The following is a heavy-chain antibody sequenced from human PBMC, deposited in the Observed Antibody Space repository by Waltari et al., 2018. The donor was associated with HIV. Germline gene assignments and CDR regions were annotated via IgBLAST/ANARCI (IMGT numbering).Heavy chain of an antibody. V-gene: IGHV3-21*01. D-gene: IGHD6-19*01. CDR3: ARDLSAASVAGSSGY. Sequence: EVQLVESGGGLVKPGGSLRLSCAASGFTFGSNTMHWVRQAPGKGLEYISSISSGSGYIYYADSVKGRFTISRDNAKNSLYLQMNSLRAADTAVYYCARDLSAASVAGSSGYWGQGTLVTVSS. CDR1: GFTFGSNT. J-gene: IGHJ4*02. CDR2: ISSGSGYI.